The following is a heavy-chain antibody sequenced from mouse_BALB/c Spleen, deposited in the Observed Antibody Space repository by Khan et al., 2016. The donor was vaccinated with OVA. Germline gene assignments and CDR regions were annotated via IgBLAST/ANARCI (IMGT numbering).Heavy chain of an antibody. CDR3: GRGAYYDAMDY. D-gene: IGHD2-10*01. V-gene: IGHV9-1*02. J-gene: IGHJ4*01. CDR1: GYTFTNYG. CDR2: IFTYTGQP. Sequence: QIQLVQSGPALRKPGETVKISCKASGYTFTNYGLNWVKQAPGKDLKWMGWIFTYTGQPTYADDFKGRFAFSLETSASTAYLQINNLKNEDMATYFCGRGAYYDAMDYWGQGTSVTVSS.